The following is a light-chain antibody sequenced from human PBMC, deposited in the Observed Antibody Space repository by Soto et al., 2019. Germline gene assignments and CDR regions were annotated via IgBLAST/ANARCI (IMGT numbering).Light chain of an antibody. J-gene: IGLJ3*02. V-gene: IGLV2-14*03. Sequence: QSVLTQPASVSGSPGQSITISCSGTSSDVGGYNYVSWYQQYPGRAPKVIIYEVTNRPSGVSNRFSGSKSGNTASLTISGLQAEDEADYHCSSYTSSNSWVFGGGTQLTVL. CDR3: SSYTSSNSWV. CDR2: EVT. CDR1: SSDVGGYNY.